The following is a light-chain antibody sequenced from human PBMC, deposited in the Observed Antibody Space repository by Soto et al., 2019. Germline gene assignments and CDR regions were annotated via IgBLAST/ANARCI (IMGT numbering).Light chain of an antibody. Sequence: PSSLSASVGDRVTMTCQASQDISNYLNWYQQKPGKAPKLLIYDASNLETGAPSRFSGGGSGTDFTFTISSLQPEDIGIYYCQQYDNLSITFGQGTRLEIK. CDR2: DAS. V-gene: IGKV1-33*01. CDR3: QQYDNLSIT. J-gene: IGKJ5*01. CDR1: QDISNY.